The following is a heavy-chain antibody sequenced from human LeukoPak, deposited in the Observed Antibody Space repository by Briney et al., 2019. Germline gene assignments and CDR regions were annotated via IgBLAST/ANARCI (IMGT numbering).Heavy chain of an antibody. J-gene: IGHJ4*02. CDR1: GFTFSSYA. D-gene: IGHD6-19*01. CDR3: AFPLAVAGTFFDY. CDR2: ISYDGSNK. Sequence: GGSLRLSCAASGFTFSSYAMHWVRQAPGKGLEWVAVISYDGSNKYYADSVKGRFTISRDNSKNTLYLQMNSLRADATAVYYCAFPLAVAGTFFDYWGQGTLVTVSS. V-gene: IGHV3-30-3*01.